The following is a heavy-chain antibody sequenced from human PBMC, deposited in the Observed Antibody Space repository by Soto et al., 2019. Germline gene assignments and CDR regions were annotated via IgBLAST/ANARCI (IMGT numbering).Heavy chain of an antibody. Sequence: QVQLQESGPGLVKPSQTLSLTCTVSGGSISSGGYYWSWIRQHPGKGLEWIGYIYYSGSTYYNPSIKSRVTISVDTSKNQFSLKLSSVTAADTAVYYCARYTPERSYGDFPYYFDYWGQGTLVTVSS. D-gene: IGHD4-17*01. CDR3: ARYTPERSYGDFPYYFDY. CDR1: GGSISSGGYY. CDR2: IYYSGST. V-gene: IGHV4-31*03. J-gene: IGHJ4*02.